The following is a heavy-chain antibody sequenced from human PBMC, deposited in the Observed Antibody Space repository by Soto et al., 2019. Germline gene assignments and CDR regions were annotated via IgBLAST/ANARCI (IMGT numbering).Heavy chain of an antibody. CDR2: IYYSGST. CDR3: ARERPGPKIRRVSMLDAFDI. V-gene: IGHV4-59*01. J-gene: IGHJ3*02. D-gene: IGHD1-1*01. CDR1: GGSISSYY. Sequence: SETLSLTCTVSGGSISSYYWSWIRQPPGKGLEWIGYIYYSGSTNYNPSLKSRVTISVDTSKNQFSLKLSSVTAADTAVYYCARERPGPKIRRVSMLDAFDIWGQGTMVTVSS.